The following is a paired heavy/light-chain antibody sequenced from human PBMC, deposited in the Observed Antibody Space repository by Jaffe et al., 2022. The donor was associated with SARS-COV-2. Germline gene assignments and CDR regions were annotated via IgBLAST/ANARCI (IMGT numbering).Light chain of an antibody. Sequence: QAVVTQEPSLTVSPGGTVTLTCGSSTGAVTSGHYPYWFQQKPGQAPRTLIYDTSNKHSWTPARFSGSLLGGKAALTLSGAQPEDEAEYYCLLSYSGAFGGGTKLTVL. CDR2: DTS. V-gene: IGLV7-46*01. CDR1: TGAVTSGHY. CDR3: LLSYSGA. J-gene: IGLJ2*01.
Heavy chain of an antibody. CDR3: TTRAQGRFGESSRWGMDV. V-gene: IGHV3-15*01. D-gene: IGHD3-10*01. J-gene: IGHJ6*02. CDR2: IKSKTDGGTT. Sequence: EVQLVESGGGLVKPGGSLRLSCAASGFTFSNAWMSWVRQAPGKGLEWVGRIKSKTDGGTTDYAAPVKGRFTISRDDSKNTLYLQMNSLKTEDTAVYYCTTRAQGRFGESSRWGMDVWGQGTTVTVSS. CDR1: GFTFSNAW.